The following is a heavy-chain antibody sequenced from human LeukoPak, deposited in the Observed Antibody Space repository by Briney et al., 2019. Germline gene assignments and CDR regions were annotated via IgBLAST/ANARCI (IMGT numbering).Heavy chain of an antibody. CDR1: GFTFSSYS. J-gene: IGHJ3*02. CDR2: ISSSSSYI. V-gene: IGHV3-21*01. D-gene: IGHD2-2*02. Sequence: GSLRLSCAASGFTFSSYSMNWVRQAPGKGLEWVSSISSSSSYIYYADSVKGRFTISRDNAKNSLYLQMNSLRAEDTAVYYCARDPGVGYCSSTSCYRGAFDIWGQGTMVTVSS. CDR3: ARDPGVGYCSSTSCYRGAFDI.